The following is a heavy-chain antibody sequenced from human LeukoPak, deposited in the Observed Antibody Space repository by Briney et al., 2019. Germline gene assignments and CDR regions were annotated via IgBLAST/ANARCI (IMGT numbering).Heavy chain of an antibody. CDR1: GGSISSSNW. CDR2: IYHSGST. D-gene: IGHD3-10*01. J-gene: IGHJ3*02. V-gene: IGHV4-4*02. Sequence: KSSETLSLTCAVSGGSISSSNWWSWVRQPPGKGLEWIGEIYHSGSTNYNPSLKSRVTISVDKSKNQFSLKLSSVTAADTAVYYCARAPIYYGSGSRDAFDIWGQGTMVTVSS. CDR3: ARAPIYYGSGSRDAFDI.